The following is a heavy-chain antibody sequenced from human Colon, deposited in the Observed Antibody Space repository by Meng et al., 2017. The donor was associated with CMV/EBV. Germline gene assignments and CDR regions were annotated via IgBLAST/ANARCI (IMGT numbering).Heavy chain of an antibody. J-gene: IGHJ4*02. CDR2: ITTYNSNT. CDR1: DYNIINHD. Sequence: ASVKVSCKVSDYNIINHDISWVRQAPGQRPEWVGWITTYNSNTNYAQKFQDRVTMTTDTSTSTVYMELRSLRSDDTAVYYCARRIPTVGASTAFDYWGQGTLVTVSS. CDR3: ARRIPTVGASTAFDY. V-gene: IGHV1-18*01. D-gene: IGHD1-26*01.